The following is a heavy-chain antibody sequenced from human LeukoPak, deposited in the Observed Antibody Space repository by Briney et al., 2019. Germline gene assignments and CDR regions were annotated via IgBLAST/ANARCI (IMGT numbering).Heavy chain of an antibody. V-gene: IGHV4-39*01. J-gene: IGHJ4*02. Sequence: SETLSLTCTVSGGSISSCPYYCGWVRQPPGKGLEWIGSISYSGSTYYNASLKSRVTISVDTSKNHFSLRLSSVTAADTAVYYCATLEIGDYYFDYWGQGTLVTVSS. CDR1: GGSISSCPYY. CDR3: ATLEIGDYYFDY. D-gene: IGHD3-16*01. CDR2: ISYSGST.